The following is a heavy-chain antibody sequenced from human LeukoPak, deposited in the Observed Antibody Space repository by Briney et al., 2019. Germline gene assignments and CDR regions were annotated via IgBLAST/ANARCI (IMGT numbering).Heavy chain of an antibody. D-gene: IGHD6-19*01. CDR2: VSYDGSDK. CDR1: GFTFSSYG. J-gene: IGHJ4*02. V-gene: IGHV3-30*18. CDR3: AKERWLARSELDY. Sequence: GGSLRLSCAASGFTFSSYGMHWVRQAPGKGLEWVALVSYDGSDKYYADSVKGRFTISRDNSKNTLHLQMNTLRAEDTAVYYCAKERWLARSELDYWGQGTLVTVSS.